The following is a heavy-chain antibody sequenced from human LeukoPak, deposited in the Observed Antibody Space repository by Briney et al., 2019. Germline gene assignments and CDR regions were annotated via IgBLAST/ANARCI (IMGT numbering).Heavy chain of an antibody. CDR3: ARATTPLGYCSGGSCYSFSL. CDR2: INPNSGGT. Sequence: GASVKVSCKASGYTFTGYYMHWVRQAPGQGLEWMGWINPNSGGTNYAQKFQGRVTMTRDTSISTAYMELSRLRSDDTAVYYCARATTPLGYCSGGSCYSFSLWGRGTLVTVSS. CDR1: GYTFTGYY. D-gene: IGHD2-15*01. V-gene: IGHV1-2*02. J-gene: IGHJ4*02.